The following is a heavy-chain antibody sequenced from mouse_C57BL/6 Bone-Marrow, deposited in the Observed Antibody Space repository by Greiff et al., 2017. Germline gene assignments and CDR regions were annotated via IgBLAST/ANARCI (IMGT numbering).Heavy chain of an antibody. Sequence: VQLQQPGAELVKPGASVKMSCKASGYTFTSYWITWVKQRPGQGLEWIGDIYPGSGSTNYNEKFKSKATLTVDTSSSTAYMQLSSLTSEDSAVYYCDIYYGNYVWYFDVWGTGTTVTVSS. V-gene: IGHV1-55*01. CDR2: IYPGSGST. D-gene: IGHD2-1*01. CDR1: GYTFTSYW. J-gene: IGHJ1*03. CDR3: DIYYGNYVWYFDV.